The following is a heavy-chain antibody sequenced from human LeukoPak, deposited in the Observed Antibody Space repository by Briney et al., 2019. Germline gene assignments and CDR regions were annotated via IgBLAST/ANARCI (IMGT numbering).Heavy chain of an antibody. V-gene: IGHV3-48*04. D-gene: IGHD3-10*02. CDR2: ISSSGSTI. CDR3: AELGITMIGGV. CDR1: GFTFSSYG. J-gene: IGHJ6*04. Sequence: GGSLRLSCAASGFTFSSYGISWVRQAPGKGLEWVSYISSSGSTIYYADSVKGRFTISRDNAKNSLYLQMNSLRAEDTAVYYCAELGITMIGGVWGKGTTVTISS.